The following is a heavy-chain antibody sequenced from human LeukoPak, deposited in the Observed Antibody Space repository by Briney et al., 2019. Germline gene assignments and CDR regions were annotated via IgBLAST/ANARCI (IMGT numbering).Heavy chain of an antibody. CDR2: ISGSGGST. V-gene: IGHV3-23*01. D-gene: IGHD1-26*01. J-gene: IGHJ5*02. CDR1: GFTFSSYA. CDR3: ARVGWELLNLHFDP. Sequence: PGGSLRLSCAASGFTFSSYAMSWVRQAPGKGLEWVSAISGSGGSTYYADSVKGRFTISRDNSKNTLYLQMNSLRAEDTAVYYCARVGWELLNLHFDPWGQGTLVTVS.